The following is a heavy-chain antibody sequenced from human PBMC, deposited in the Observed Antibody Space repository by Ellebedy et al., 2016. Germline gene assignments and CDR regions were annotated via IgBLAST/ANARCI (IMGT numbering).Heavy chain of an antibody. CDR2: ISGSGGST. D-gene: IGHD3-16*01. V-gene: IGHV3-23*01. CDR1: GFTFSNYA. CDR3: AKESDYVWGSYKGWDYFDY. J-gene: IGHJ4*02. Sequence: GGSLRLSXEGSGFTFSNYAMTWVRQVPGKGLEWVSSISGSGGSTFYGDSVKGRFTISRDNSKNTLYLQMNSLRAEDTAVYYCAKESDYVWGSYKGWDYFDYWGQGSLVTVSS.